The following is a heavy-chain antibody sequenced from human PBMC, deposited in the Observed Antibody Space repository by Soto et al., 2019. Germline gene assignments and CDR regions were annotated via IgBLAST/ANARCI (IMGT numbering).Heavy chain of an antibody. J-gene: IGHJ4*02. CDR2: INSDGSST. CDR1: GFTFSSYW. V-gene: IGHV3-74*01. Sequence: GGSLRLSCAASGFTFSSYWMHWVRQAPGKGLVWVSRINSDGSSTSYADSVKGRFTISRDNAKNTLYLQMNSLRAEDTAVYYCARPEGDSGYDFNYWGQGTLVTVSS. CDR3: ARPEGDSGYDFNY. D-gene: IGHD5-12*01.